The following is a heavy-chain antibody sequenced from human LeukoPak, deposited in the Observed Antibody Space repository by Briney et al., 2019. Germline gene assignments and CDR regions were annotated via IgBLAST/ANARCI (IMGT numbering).Heavy chain of an antibody. D-gene: IGHD3-10*01. V-gene: IGHV4-59*01. Sequence: PSETLSLTCTVSGGSLSSYYWSWIRQPPGKGLEWIGYIYYSGSTNYNPSLKSRVTISVDTSKNQFSLKLSSVTAADTAVYYCASTPFSVWFGELFSWFDPWGQGTLVTVSS. CDR3: ASTPFSVWFGELFSWFDP. J-gene: IGHJ5*02. CDR1: GGSLSSYY. CDR2: IYYSGST.